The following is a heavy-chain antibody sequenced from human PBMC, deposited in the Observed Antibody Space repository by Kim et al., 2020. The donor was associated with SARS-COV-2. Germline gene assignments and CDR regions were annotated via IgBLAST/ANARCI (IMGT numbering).Heavy chain of an antibody. J-gene: IGHJ5*02. V-gene: IGHV3-33*01. CDR3: ASEASMDGNPDNWFDP. CDR1: GFTFHIYG. Sequence: GGSLRLSCAGSGFTFHIYGMHWARQAPGKGLEWLAVIWADGSEEFYADSVRGRFDISRDNSMDTLYLQMNSLTVDDTAIYYCASEASMDGNPDNWFDPWGQGTLVTVSS. D-gene: IGHD4-17*01. CDR2: IWADGSEE.